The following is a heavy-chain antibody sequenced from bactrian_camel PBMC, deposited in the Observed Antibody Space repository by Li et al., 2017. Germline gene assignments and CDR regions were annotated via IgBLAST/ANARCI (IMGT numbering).Heavy chain of an antibody. CDR1: GNIFRSCA. Sequence: VQLVESGGGSVQAGDSLELSCAAAGNIFRSCAMAWYRQAPGKGLEWVSAINSGGGSTFYAGSVKGRFTISRDNAKNTVYLQLNSLKTGDTAVYYCVDAVNAYITSGFGDWGQGTQVTVS. CDR3: VDAVNAYITSGFGD. V-gene: IGHV3S40*01. CDR2: INSGGGST. D-gene: IGHD1*01. J-gene: IGHJ6*01.